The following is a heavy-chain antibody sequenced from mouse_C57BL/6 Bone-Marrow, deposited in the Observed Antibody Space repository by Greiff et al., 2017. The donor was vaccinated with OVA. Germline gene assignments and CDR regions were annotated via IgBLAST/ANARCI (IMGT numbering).Heavy chain of an antibody. CDR3: ARPPYYYGSTWFAY. CDR1: GFTFSDYY. CDR2: ISNGGGST. Sequence: EVKVVESGGGLVQPGGSLKLSCAASGFTFSDYYMYWVRQTPEKRLEWVAYISNGGGSTYYPDTVKGRFTISRDNAKNTLYLQMSRLKSEDTAMYYCARPPYYYGSTWFAYWGQGTLVTVSA. V-gene: IGHV5-12*01. D-gene: IGHD1-1*01. J-gene: IGHJ3*01.